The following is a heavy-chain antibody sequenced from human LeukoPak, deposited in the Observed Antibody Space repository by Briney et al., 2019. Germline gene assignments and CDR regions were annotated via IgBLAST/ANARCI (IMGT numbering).Heavy chain of an antibody. D-gene: IGHD5-18*01. CDR1: GFTFSSYA. J-gene: IGHJ4*02. Sequence: GGSLRLSCAASGFTFSSYAMSWVRQAPGKGLEWVSAISGSGGSTYYADSVKGRFTTSRDNSKNTLYLQMNSLRAEDTAVYYCASPGGAWIQLWSLDYWGQGTLVTVSS. V-gene: IGHV3-23*01. CDR2: ISGSGGST. CDR3: ASPGGAWIQLWSLDY.